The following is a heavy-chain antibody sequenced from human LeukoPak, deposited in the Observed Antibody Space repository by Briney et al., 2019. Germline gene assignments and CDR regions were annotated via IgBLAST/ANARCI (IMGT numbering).Heavy chain of an antibody. Sequence: SETLSLTCTVSGGSISSYYWSWIRQPPGKGLEWIGYIYYSGSTNYNPSLKSRVTISVDTSKNQFSLKLSSVTAADTAVYYCARAVYTSSWSFFDYWGQGTLVTVSS. V-gene: IGHV4-59*01. CDR1: GGSISSYY. J-gene: IGHJ4*02. CDR3: ARAVYTSSWSFFDY. D-gene: IGHD6-13*01. CDR2: IYYSGST.